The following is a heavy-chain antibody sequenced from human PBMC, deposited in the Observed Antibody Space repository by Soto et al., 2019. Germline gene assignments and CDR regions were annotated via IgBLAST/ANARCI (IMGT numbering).Heavy chain of an antibody. CDR2: MNPNSGNT. CDR3: AREKTAYGMDG. CDR1: GYTFTSYD. J-gene: IGHJ6*02. V-gene: IGHV1-8*01. Sequence: QVQLVQSGAEVKKPGASGKVSCKASGYTFTSYDINWVRQVTGQGLEGMGWMNPNSGNTGYAQKSQGTVTMTRNTSISTAYMELSSLRSEDTAVYSCAREKTAYGMDGWGQGTTVTVSS.